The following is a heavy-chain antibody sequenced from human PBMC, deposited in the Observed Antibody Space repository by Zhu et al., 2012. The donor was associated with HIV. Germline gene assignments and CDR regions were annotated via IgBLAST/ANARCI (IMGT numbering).Heavy chain of an antibody. V-gene: IGHV4-61*01. J-gene: IGHJ6*03. CDR2: IYYSGST. CDR3: ARALTMVRGELNYYYYMDV. D-gene: IGHD3-10*01. Sequence: QVQMQESGPGLVKPSETLSLTCTVSGGSVSSHSYYWNWIRQPPGKGLEWIGYIYYSGSTNYNPSLKSRVTISVDTSKKQFSLKLRSVTAADTAMYYCARALTMVRGELNYYYYMDVWGKGTTGRRLL. CDR1: GGSVSSHSYY.